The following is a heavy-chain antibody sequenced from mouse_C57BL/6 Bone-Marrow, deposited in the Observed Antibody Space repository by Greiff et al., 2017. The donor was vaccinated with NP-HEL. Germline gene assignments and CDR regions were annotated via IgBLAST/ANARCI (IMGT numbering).Heavy chain of an antibody. Sequence: EVQGVESGEGLVKPGGSLKLSCAASGFTFSSYAMSWVRQTPEKRLEWVAYISSGGDYIYYAETVKGRFTISRANSRNTLYLQMSRLKSEDTAMYYCTRGPWDFDYWGQGTTLTVSS. J-gene: IGHJ2*01. D-gene: IGHD4-1*01. CDR2: ISSGGDYI. CDR3: TRGPWDFDY. CDR1: GFTFSSYA. V-gene: IGHV5-9-1*02.